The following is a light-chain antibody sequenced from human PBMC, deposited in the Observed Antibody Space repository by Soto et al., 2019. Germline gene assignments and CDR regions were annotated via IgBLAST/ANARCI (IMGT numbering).Light chain of an antibody. Sequence: EIVLTQSPGTLSLSPGDRATLSCRASQVIRNDFLAWYQQKPGQATSLLMYGTSRMAPGIPDRFDGSGSGTDFNSTVSRLEPEDFPVYYCHQYGMSPQAFGHGSKVEIK. CDR3: HQYGMSPQA. V-gene: IGKV3-20*01. J-gene: IGKJ1*01. CDR1: QVIRNDF. CDR2: GTS.